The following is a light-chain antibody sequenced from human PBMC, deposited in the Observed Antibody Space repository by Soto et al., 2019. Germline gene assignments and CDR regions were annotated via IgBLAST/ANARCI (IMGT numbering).Light chain of an antibody. CDR2: DDS. CDR3: HVWDSSTEHV. Sequence: SYELTQPPSVSVAPGQTARITCGGNNIGSKSVHWYQQKPGQAPVLVVDDDSDGPSGIPERCSGSNSGNTATLTISRVEAGDDADYFCHVWDSSTEHVFGTGTKVTVL. V-gene: IGLV3-21*02. J-gene: IGLJ1*01. CDR1: NIGSKS.